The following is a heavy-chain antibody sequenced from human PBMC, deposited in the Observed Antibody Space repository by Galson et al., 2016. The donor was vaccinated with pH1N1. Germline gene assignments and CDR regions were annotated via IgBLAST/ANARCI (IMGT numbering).Heavy chain of an antibody. CDR2: ITSRGRT. J-gene: IGHJ6*02. D-gene: IGHD1-7*01. V-gene: IGHV3-23*01. CDR1: GFTFNNYA. CDR3: ARTSEDFADIDLRVFYYYGMDV. Sequence: SLRLSCAASGFTFNNYAMSWVRQAPGKGLEWVSIITSRGRTYYADSVKARFTISRDNSKNTLYLQMSSLRAEDMALYYCARTSEDFADIDLRVFYYYGMDVWGQGTTVTVSS.